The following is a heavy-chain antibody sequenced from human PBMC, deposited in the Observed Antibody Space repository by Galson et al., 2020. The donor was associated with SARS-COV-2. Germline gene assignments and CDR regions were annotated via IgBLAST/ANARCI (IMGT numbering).Heavy chain of an antibody. J-gene: IGHJ4*02. CDR3: ARDSNYYDSSGVIDY. CDR1: GGSISSTSYY. Sequence: SETLSLTCTVSGGSISSTSYYWGWIRQPPGKGLEWIGSIYYTGSTYYNPSLKSRVTISVDRSKNQFSLKLSSVTAADTAVYYCARDSNYYDSSGVIDYWGQGTLVTVSS. D-gene: IGHD3-22*01. V-gene: IGHV4-39*02. CDR2: IYYTGST.